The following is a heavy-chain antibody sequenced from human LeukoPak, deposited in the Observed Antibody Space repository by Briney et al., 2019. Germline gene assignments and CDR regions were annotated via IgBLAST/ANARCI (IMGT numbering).Heavy chain of an antibody. CDR3: ATLLNRYSGSYHYYYYGMDV. CDR1: GYTLTELS. CDR2: FDPEDGET. Sequence: ASVKVSCKVSGYTLTELSMHWVRQAPGKGLEWMGGFDPEDGETIYAQKFQGRVTMTEDTSTDTAYMELSSLRSEGTAVYYCATLLNRYSGSYHYYYYGMDVWGQGTTVTVSS. V-gene: IGHV1-24*01. D-gene: IGHD1-26*01. J-gene: IGHJ6*02.